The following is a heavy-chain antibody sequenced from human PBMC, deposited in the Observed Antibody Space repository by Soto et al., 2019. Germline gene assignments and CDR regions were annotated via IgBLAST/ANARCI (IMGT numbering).Heavy chain of an antibody. J-gene: IGHJ4*02. Sequence: QITLKESGPPLVKPTQTLTLTCTFSGFSLSTSGVGVAWIRQPPGKALEWLALIYWDDDKRYSPSLKSRLTITKDTSKSQVVLRMTNMDPVDTATYYCAHPETTAAGTSFDYWGQGTLVTVSS. CDR2: IYWDDDK. CDR1: GFSLSTSGVG. V-gene: IGHV2-5*02. D-gene: IGHD6-13*01. CDR3: AHPETTAAGTSFDY.